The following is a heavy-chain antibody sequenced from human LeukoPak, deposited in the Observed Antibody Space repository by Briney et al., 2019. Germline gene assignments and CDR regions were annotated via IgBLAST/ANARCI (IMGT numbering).Heavy chain of an antibody. J-gene: IGHJ4*02. Sequence: GGSLRLSCAASGFTFDDYAMHWVRQAPGKGLEWDSGISWNSGSIGYADSVKGRFTISRDNAKNSLYLQMNSLRAEDTALYYCAKDISGSSGWSRFDYWGQGTLVTVSS. CDR2: ISWNSGSI. CDR1: GFTFDDYA. D-gene: IGHD6-19*01. V-gene: IGHV3-9*01. CDR3: AKDISGSSGWSRFDY.